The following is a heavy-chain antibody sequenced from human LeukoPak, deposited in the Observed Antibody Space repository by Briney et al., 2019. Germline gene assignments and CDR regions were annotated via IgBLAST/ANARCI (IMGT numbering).Heavy chain of an antibody. J-gene: IGHJ4*02. CDR1: GFTYCSHN. CDR3: ARDRSQGYGGTFHY. CDR2: ISSSSSAI. V-gene: IGHV3-48*01. Sequence: PGGSLRLSCAASGFTYCSHNMSWLRQAPGKGLEWVSYISSSSSAIYYADSVRGRFTISRDNAKNSLYLQMNSLRAEDTAVYYCARDRSQGYGGTFHYWRQRSLVTVSS. D-gene: IGHD4-23*01.